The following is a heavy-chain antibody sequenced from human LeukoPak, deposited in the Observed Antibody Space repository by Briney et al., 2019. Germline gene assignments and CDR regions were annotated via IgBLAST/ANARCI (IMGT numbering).Heavy chain of an antibody. V-gene: IGHV1-8*01. CDR1: GYTFTSYG. J-gene: IGHJ5*02. CDR3: ARGGYNSSWYGSHNWFDP. CDR2: MNPNSGNT. D-gene: IGHD6-13*01. Sequence: GASVKVSCKASGYTFTSYGINWVRQATGQGLEWMGWMNPNSGNTGYAQKFQGRATMTRNTSISTAYMGLSRLRSEDTAVYYCARGGYNSSWYGSHNWFDPWGQGTLVTVSS.